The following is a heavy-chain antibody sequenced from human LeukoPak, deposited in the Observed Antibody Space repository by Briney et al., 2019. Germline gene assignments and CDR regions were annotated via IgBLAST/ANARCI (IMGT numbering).Heavy chain of an antibody. CDR3: ARDRMVTATGMDV. CDR1: GFTFSSYA. J-gene: IGHJ6*02. D-gene: IGHD2-21*02. CDR2: ISGSGGTT. Sequence: PGGSLRLSCAASGFTFSSYAMTWVRQTPEKGLAWVSDISGSGGTTYYADSVKGRFTISRDNSKNTLYLQMNSLRAEDTAVYYCARDRMVTATGMDVWGQGTTVTVSS. V-gene: IGHV3-23*01.